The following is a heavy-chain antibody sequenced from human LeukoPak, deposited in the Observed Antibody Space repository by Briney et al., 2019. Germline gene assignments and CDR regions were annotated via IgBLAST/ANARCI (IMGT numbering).Heavy chain of an antibody. J-gene: IGHJ4*02. V-gene: IGHV3-9*01. CDR2: ISWYSGSI. Sequence: GRSLRLSCAASGFTFDNYAMHWVRQAPGKGLEWVSGISWYSGSIGYADSVKGRFTISRDNAKNSLYLQMNSLRAEDTALYYCAKDMGPSGGYYDSSGYPFDYWGQGTLVTVSS. D-gene: IGHD3-22*01. CDR3: AKDMGPSGGYYDSSGYPFDY. CDR1: GFTFDNYA.